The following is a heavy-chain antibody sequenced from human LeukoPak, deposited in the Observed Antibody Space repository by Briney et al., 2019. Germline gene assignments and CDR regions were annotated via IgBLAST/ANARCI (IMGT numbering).Heavy chain of an antibody. J-gene: IGHJ4*02. Sequence: RASETLSLTCAVSGGSISSSNWWSWVRQPPGKGLEWIGEIYHSGSTNYNPSLKSRVTISVDKSKNQFSLKLCSVTAADTAVYYCASRNYDLLQRKFDYWGQGTLVTVSS. CDR3: ASRNYDLLQRKFDY. D-gene: IGHD3-22*01. CDR1: GGSISSSNW. V-gene: IGHV4-4*02. CDR2: IYHSGST.